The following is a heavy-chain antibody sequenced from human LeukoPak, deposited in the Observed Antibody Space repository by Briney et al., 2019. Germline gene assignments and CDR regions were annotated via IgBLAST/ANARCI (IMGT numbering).Heavy chain of an antibody. CDR2: IKPDGSAA. CDR3: ATHSDWRFDF. J-gene: IGHJ4*02. D-gene: IGHD6-19*01. V-gene: IGHV3-7*01. Sequence: GGSLRLSCTDSGLTFSMYWMSWVRQAPGKGPEWLASIKPDGSAAIYVDSMKGRFTISRDNAKNSLYLQMNSLTVEDTAVYYCATHSDWRFDFWGQGTLVTVSS. CDR1: GLTFSMYW.